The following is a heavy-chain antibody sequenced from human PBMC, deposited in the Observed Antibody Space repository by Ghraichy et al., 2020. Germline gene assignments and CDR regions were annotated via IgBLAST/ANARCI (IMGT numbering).Heavy chain of an antibody. Sequence: GGSLRLSCAASGFTFSSYVMSWVRQAPGKGLEWVSAISGGGDSTYYADSVTGRFTVSRDDSKNTLYLQMNSLRAEDTAVYYCAKGSGKQWLVLEPFHIWGQGTMVTVSS. CDR2: ISGGGDST. CDR3: AKGSGKQWLVLEPFHI. J-gene: IGHJ3*02. D-gene: IGHD6-19*01. CDR1: GFTFSSYV. V-gene: IGHV3-23*01.